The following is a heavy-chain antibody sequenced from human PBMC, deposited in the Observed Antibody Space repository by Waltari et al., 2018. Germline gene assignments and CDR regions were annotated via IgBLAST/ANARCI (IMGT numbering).Heavy chain of an antibody. Sequence: EGQLVESGGDLVQPGGSLRLSCAASGFTFSNFFMHWVRQAPGKGLEWVSRIKTDGSGTTDADSVQGRFTISRDNAKNTLYLQMNSLRAEDSAIYYCANHRPGGLGMEVWGPGTTVTVSS. V-gene: IGHV3-74*03. CDR2: IKTDGSGT. CDR1: GFTFSNFF. D-gene: IGHD2-15*01. J-gene: IGHJ6*02. CDR3: ANHRPGGLGMEV.